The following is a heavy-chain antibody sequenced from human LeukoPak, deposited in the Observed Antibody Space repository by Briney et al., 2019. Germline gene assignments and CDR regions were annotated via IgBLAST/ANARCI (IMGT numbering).Heavy chain of an antibody. D-gene: IGHD3-3*01. Sequence: SVKVSCKASGGTFSSYAISWVRQAPGQGLEWMGGIIPIFGTANYAQKFQGRVTITADESTSTACMELSSLRSEDTAVYYCAREVDFWSGYYNSYNWFDPWGQGTLVTVSS. J-gene: IGHJ5*02. CDR3: AREVDFWSGYYNSYNWFDP. CDR1: GGTFSSYA. CDR2: IIPIFGTA. V-gene: IGHV1-69*13.